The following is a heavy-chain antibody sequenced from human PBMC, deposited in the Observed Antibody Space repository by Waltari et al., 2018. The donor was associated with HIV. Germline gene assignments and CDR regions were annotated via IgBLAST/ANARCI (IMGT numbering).Heavy chain of an antibody. CDR2: IFYSGNT. D-gene: IGHD6-19*01. V-gene: IGHV4-39*07. Sequence: QLPVQESGPGLVKPSETLSLTCTVSGGSIRSRDYYWGWIRQPPGKGLEWIGIIFYSGNTYSNPSLKSRVTISVDTSKSQFSLNLSSVTAADTAVYYCARQWLALYFDYWGQGTLVTVSS. CDR3: ARQWLALYFDY. CDR1: GGSIRSRDYY. J-gene: IGHJ4*02.